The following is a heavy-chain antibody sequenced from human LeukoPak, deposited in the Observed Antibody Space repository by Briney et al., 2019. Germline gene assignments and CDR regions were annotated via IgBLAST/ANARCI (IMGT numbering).Heavy chain of an antibody. CDR2: IIPIFGTA. CDR3: ARGPVAYYDFWSGYYIRPDYYYYGMDV. CDR1: GGTFSSYA. J-gene: IGHJ6*02. D-gene: IGHD3-3*01. Sequence: SVKVSCKASGGTFSSYAISWVRQAPGQGLEWMGGIIPIFGTANYAQKFQGRVTITADESTSTAYMELSSLRSEDTAVYYCARGPVAYYDFWSGYYIRPDYYYYGMDVWGQGTTVTVSS. V-gene: IGHV1-69*13.